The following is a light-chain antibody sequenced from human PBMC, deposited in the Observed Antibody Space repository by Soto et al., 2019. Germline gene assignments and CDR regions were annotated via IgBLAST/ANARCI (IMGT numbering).Light chain of an antibody. CDR3: QHYARPPWT. J-gene: IGKJ1*01. CDR1: QSVSSSY. Sequence: EIVVAQSRGAVSLSRGERATLSCRASQSVSSSYLAWYQQKPGQAPRLLIYGASSRATGIPDRFSGSGSETHFTLTISRLEPEDLPVHSSQHYARPPWTIAQGTKVDIK. V-gene: IGKV3-20*01. CDR2: GAS.